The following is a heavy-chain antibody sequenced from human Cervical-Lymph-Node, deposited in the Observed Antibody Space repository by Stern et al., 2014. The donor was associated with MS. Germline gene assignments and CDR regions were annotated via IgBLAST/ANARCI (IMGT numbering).Heavy chain of an antibody. CDR2: VFWDDDK. Sequence: QVTLRESGPTLVKPTQTLTLTCTFSGLPLNMTGVGVNWIRQPPGKALEWLALVFWDDDKHYSPSLKNRLTFTKDTSKNQVVLTMTNMAPVDTGTYYCAHDLGYWGQGTLVTVSS. CDR3: AHDLGY. J-gene: IGHJ4*02. V-gene: IGHV2-5*02. CDR1: GLPLNMTGVG.